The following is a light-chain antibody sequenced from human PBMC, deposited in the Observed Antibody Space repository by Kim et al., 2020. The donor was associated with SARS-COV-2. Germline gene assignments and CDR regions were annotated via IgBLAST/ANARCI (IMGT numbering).Light chain of an antibody. CDR3: QRYNSYPRT. V-gene: IGKV1-5*03. J-gene: IGKJ1*01. CDR1: QSISSW. Sequence: ASVGDRVTITCRASQSISSWLAWYQQKPGKAPKLLIYKASSLESGVPSRFSGSGSGTEFTLTISSLQPDDFATYYCQRYNSYPRTFGQGTKVDIK. CDR2: KAS.